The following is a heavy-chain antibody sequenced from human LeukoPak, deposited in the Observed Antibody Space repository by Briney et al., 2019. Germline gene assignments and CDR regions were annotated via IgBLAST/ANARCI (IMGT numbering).Heavy chain of an antibody. CDR1: GYTFTSYD. D-gene: IGHD2-2*02. CDR2: IIPVFGTS. V-gene: IGHV1-69*13. Sequence: SVKVSCKASGYTFTSYDINWVRQAPGQGLEWMGGIIPVFGTSNYAQKFQGRVTITADESTRTAYMELSSLRSEDTAVYYCARVTGGRYCSTTSCYMRGWFDPWGQGTLVTVSS. J-gene: IGHJ5*02. CDR3: ARVTGGRYCSTTSCYMRGWFDP.